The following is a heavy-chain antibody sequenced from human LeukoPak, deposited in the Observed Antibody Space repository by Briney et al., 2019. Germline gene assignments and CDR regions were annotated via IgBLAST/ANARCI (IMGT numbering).Heavy chain of an antibody. J-gene: IGHJ5*02. CDR3: ARRLTQYDCFNP. D-gene: IGHD2-2*01. Sequence: SQTPSLTCAISGDSVSSNSVTWNWIRQSPSRGLEWLGRTYYRSTWYNDYAVSVRGRITVNPDTSKNQFSLHLNSVTPEDTAVYYCARRLTQYDCFNPWGQGILVTVSS. CDR2: TYYRSTWYN. V-gene: IGHV6-1*01. CDR1: GDSVSSNSVT.